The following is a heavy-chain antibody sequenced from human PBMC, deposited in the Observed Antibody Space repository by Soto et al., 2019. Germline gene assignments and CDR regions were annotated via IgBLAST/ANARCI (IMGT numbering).Heavy chain of an antibody. J-gene: IGHJ3*02. V-gene: IGHV3-33*01. Sequence: QVQLVESGGGVVQSGRSLRLSCEASGFIFSTYGMHWVRQAPGKGLEWVALIWYDGTNEHYADSVKGRFTISKDNSKNTLHLEISGLRVEDTAVYYCARETNGGSFDIWGQGTMVTVSS. CDR1: GFIFSTYG. CDR3: ARETNGGSFDI. CDR2: IWYDGTNE. D-gene: IGHD2-8*01.